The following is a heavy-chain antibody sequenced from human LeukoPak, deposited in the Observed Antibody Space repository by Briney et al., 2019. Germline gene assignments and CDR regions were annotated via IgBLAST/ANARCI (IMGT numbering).Heavy chain of an antibody. V-gene: IGHV3-23*01. CDR2: ISGSGGST. Sequence: PGGSLRLSCAASGFSFSSYAMSWVRQAPGKGLEWVSTISGSGGSTYYADSAKGRFTISRDNSKNTLYLQMNSLRAEDTAVYYCAKDALGAGGFDYWGQGTLVTVSS. D-gene: IGHD3-16*01. CDR1: GFSFSSYA. J-gene: IGHJ4*02. CDR3: AKDALGAGGFDY.